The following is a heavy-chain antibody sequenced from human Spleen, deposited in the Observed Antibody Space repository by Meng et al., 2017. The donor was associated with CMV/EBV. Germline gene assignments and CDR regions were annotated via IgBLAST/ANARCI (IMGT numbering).Heavy chain of an antibody. CDR2: IYNTGRD. CDR1: GDSVSSDDYH. V-gene: IGHV4-61*08. CDR3: ARVLGNNWFDP. D-gene: IGHD2-15*01. J-gene: IGHJ5*02. Sequence: SETLSLTCTVSGDSVSSDDYHWSWIRQPPGKELEWIGQIYNTGRDTFNPSLRSRVTISADTSKNQFSLRLTSVTAADTAVYYCARVLGNNWFDPWGQGTLVTVSS.